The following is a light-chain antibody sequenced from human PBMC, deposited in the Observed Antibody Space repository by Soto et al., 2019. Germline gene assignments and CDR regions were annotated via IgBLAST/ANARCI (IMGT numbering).Light chain of an antibody. V-gene: IGKV3-15*01. CDR3: QQYNNWPPIT. J-gene: IGKJ5*01. CDR1: QSVGSD. Sequence: IVMTQSPATLSVSPWARATLSCRASQSVGSDLAWYQQKPGQAPRLLIYGASTRATGIPARFSGSGSGTAFTLTISSLQSEDFAVYYCQQYNNWPPITFGQGTRLEIK. CDR2: GAS.